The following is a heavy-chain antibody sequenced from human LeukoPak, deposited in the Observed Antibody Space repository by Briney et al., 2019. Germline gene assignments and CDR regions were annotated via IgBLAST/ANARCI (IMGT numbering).Heavy chain of an antibody. CDR1: EFTFSSYG. D-gene: IGHD4-17*01. Sequence: GGSLRLSCAASEFTFSSYGMHWVRQAPGKGLEWVALIRYDGNNKYYADSVKGRFTISRDNSKNTLYLQMNSLRAEDTAVYYCGRDLPTVTSIDYWGQGTLVTVSS. CDR2: IRYDGNNK. CDR3: GRDLPTVTSIDY. V-gene: IGHV3-30*02. J-gene: IGHJ4*02.